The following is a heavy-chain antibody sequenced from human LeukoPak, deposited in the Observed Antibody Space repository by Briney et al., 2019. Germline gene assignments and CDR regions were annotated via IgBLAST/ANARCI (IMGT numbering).Heavy chain of an antibody. D-gene: IGHD1-14*01. V-gene: IGHV3-30*03. CDR1: GFTFSSYG. J-gene: IGHJ4*02. Sequence: TGGSLRLSCAASGFTFSSYGMHWVRQAPGKGLEWVAVISYDGSNKYFADSVKGRFNISRDNSKNTLYLQMNSLRVEDTAVYYCARVSRMLGTTTLDNWGQGTLVTVSS. CDR3: ARVSRMLGTTTLDN. CDR2: ISYDGSNK.